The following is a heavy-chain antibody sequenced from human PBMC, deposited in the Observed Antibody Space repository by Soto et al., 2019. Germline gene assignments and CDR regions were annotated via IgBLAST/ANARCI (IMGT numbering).Heavy chain of an antibody. J-gene: IGHJ6*03. D-gene: IGHD5-18*01. CDR3: AREKASDTAMVTSRYYYYMDV. CDR2: IKQDGSEK. CDR1: GFTFSSYW. V-gene: IGHV3-7*01. Sequence: GGSLRLSCAASGFTFSSYWMSWVRQAPGKGLEWVANIKQDGSEKYYVDSVKGRFTISRDNAKNSLYLQMNSLRAEDMAVYYCAREKASDTAMVTSRYYYYMDVWGKGTTVTVSS.